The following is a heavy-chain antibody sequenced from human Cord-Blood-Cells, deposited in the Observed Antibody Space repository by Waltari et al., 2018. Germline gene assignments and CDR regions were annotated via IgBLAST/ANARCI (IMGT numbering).Heavy chain of an antibody. V-gene: IGHV1-69*12. CDR2: IIPIFGTA. Sequence: QVQLVQSGAEVKKPGSSVKVSCKASGGTFSSYAISWVRQAPGQGLEGMGGIIPIFGTANCAQKFQGRVTMTADESTSTAYMELSSLGSEDTAVYYRARGVRSGYDGWGEWGQGTLVTVSS. D-gene: IGHD5-12*01. CDR3: ARGVRSGYDGWGE. CDR1: GGTFSSYA. J-gene: IGHJ4*02.